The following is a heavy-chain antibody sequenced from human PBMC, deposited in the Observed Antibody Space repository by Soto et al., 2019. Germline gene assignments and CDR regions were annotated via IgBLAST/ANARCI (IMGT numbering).Heavy chain of an antibody. J-gene: IGHJ5*02. CDR1: GGSFSGYY. CDR2: INHSGST. CDR3: ARGRGYYYGSGSASGPFDP. V-gene: IGHV4-34*01. Sequence: SETLSLTCAVYGGSFSGYYWSWIRQPPGKGLEWIGEINHSGSTNYNPSLKSRVTISVDTSKNQFSLKLSSVTAADTAVYYCARGRGYYYGSGSASGPFDPWGQGTLVTVSS. D-gene: IGHD3-10*01.